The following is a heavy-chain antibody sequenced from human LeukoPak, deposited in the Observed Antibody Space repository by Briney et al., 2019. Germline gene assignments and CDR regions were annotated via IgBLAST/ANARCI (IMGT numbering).Heavy chain of an antibody. CDR1: GFTFSSYS. V-gene: IGHV3-23*01. J-gene: IGHJ4*02. CDR3: AKRIAAAGTNPDY. CDR2: ISGSGGST. D-gene: IGHD6-13*01. Sequence: GGSLRLSCAASGFTFSSYSMNWVRQAPGKGLEWVSAISGSGGSTYYADSVKGRFTISRDNSKNTLYLQMNSLRAEDTAVYYCAKRIAAAGTNPDYWGQGTLVTVSS.